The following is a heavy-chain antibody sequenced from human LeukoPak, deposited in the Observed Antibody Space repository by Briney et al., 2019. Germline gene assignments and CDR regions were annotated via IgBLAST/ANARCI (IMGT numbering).Heavy chain of an antibody. V-gene: IGHV4-59*01. CDR3: ARVGPQQQLGHTYYYYGMDV. CDR1: GGSISSYY. J-gene: IGHJ6*02. D-gene: IGHD6-13*01. Sequence: SETLSLTRTVSGGSISSYYWSWIRQPPGKGLEWIGYIYYSGSTNYNPSLKSRVTISVDTSKNQFSLRLSSVTAADTAVYYCARVGPQQQLGHTYYYYGMDVWGQGTTVTVSS. CDR2: IYYSGST.